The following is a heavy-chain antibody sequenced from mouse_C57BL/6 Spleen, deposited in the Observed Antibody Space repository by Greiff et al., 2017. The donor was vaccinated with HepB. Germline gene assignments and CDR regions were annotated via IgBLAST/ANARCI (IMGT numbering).Heavy chain of an antibody. J-gene: IGHJ3*01. CDR3: AREEYGNYLAWFAY. Sequence: QVHVKQPGAELVKPGASVKLSCKASGYTFTSYWMHWVKQRPGRGLEWIGRIDPNSGGTKYNEKFKSKATLTVDKPSSTAYMQLSSLTSEDSAVYYSAREEYGNYLAWFAYWGQGTLVTVSA. D-gene: IGHD2-1*01. CDR2: IDPNSGGT. CDR1: GYTFTSYW. V-gene: IGHV1-72*01.